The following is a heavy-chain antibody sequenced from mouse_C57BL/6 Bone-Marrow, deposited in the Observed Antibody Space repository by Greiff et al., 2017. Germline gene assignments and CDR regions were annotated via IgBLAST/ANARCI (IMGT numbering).Heavy chain of an antibody. Sequence: QVQLQQPGAELVMPGASVKLSCKASGYTFTSYWMHWVKQRPGKGLEWIGEIDPSYSYTNYNQKFKGKSTLTVDKSSSTAYMQLSSLTSEDSAVYYCAREVYYGSSYYFDYWGQGTTLTGSS. J-gene: IGHJ2*01. D-gene: IGHD1-1*01. CDR1: GYTFTSYW. CDR2: IDPSYSYT. V-gene: IGHV1-69*01. CDR3: AREVYYGSSYYFDY.